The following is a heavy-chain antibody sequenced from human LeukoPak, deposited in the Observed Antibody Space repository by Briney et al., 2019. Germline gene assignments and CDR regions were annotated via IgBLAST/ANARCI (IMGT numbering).Heavy chain of an antibody. V-gene: IGHV3-7*01. CDR1: GFTFSSYW. D-gene: IGHD2-2*01. CDR3: ANGEYQLPTNY. J-gene: IGHJ4*02. Sequence: GGSLRLSCAASGFTFSSYWMSWVRQAPGKGLEWVANIKQDGSEKYYVDSVKGRFTISRGNAKNSLYLQMNSLRAEDTAVYYCANGEYQLPTNYWGQGTLVTVSS. CDR2: IKQDGSEK.